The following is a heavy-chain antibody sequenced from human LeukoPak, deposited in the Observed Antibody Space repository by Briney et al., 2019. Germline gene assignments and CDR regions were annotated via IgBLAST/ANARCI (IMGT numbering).Heavy chain of an antibody. J-gene: IGHJ4*02. V-gene: IGHV1-46*01. CDR1: GYTFTSYY. Sequence: ASVKVSCKASGYTFTSYYVHWVRQAPGQGLELKRIINPRGGSTSYAQKFQGRVTMTRGTSTSTVYMELSSLRSEDTAVYFFFQEEDGIRYFERGGPDYWGQGTLVTVSS. CDR2: INPRGGST. D-gene: IGHD3-9*01. CDR3: FQEEDGIRYFERGGPDY.